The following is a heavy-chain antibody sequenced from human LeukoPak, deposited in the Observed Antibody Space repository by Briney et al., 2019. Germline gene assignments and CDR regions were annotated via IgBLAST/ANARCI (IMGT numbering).Heavy chain of an antibody. CDR2: ISGIGGST. CDR3: ANLSPTTLYDSRGWFDP. V-gene: IGHV3-23*01. D-gene: IGHD3-3*01. Sequence: GGSLRLSCAASGVNFSNDAMSWVRHAPGKGLEWVSAISGIGGSTYYADSVKGRFTISRDNSKNTLYLQMKRLRDEDTAVYYCANLSPTTLYDSRGWFDPWGQGTLVTVSS. CDR1: GVNFSNDA. J-gene: IGHJ5*02.